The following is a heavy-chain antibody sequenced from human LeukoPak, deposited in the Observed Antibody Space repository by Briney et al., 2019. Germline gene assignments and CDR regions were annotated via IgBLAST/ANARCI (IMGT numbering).Heavy chain of an antibody. Sequence: GGSLRLSCAASGFTFDDYAMHWVRQAPGKGLEWVSGISWNSGSIDYADSVKGRFTISRDNAKNSLYLQMNSLRAEDTAVYYCARGGSSSTLFIDYWGQGTLVTVSS. CDR3: ARGGSSSTLFIDY. V-gene: IGHV3-9*01. CDR2: ISWNSGSI. D-gene: IGHD6-6*01. J-gene: IGHJ4*02. CDR1: GFTFDDYA.